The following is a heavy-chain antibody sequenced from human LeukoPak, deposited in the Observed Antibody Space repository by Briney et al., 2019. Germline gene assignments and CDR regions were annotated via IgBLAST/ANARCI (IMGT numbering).Heavy chain of an antibody. CDR1: GFTFSSYA. D-gene: IGHD5-18*01. CDR2: ISGSGDST. Sequence: GGSLRLSCAASGFTFSSYAMSWVRQAPGKGLEWVSGISGSGDSTYYAHSVKGRFTISRENSKNTLYLQMNSLRAEDTAVYYCAKEKPKYNYGYFFDYWGQGTLVTVSS. J-gene: IGHJ4*02. V-gene: IGHV3-23*01. CDR3: AKEKPKYNYGYFFDY.